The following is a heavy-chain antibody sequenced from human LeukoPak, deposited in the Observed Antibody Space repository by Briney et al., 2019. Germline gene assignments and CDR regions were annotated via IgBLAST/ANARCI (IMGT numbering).Heavy chain of an antibody. Sequence: GGSLRLSCAASGFTFSSYAMHWVRQAPGKGLEWVSGISWNSGSIGYADSVKGRFTISRDNAKNSLYLQMNSLRAEDTALYYCAKDIGLVHYYYGMDVWGQGTTVTVSS. D-gene: IGHD3-10*01. V-gene: IGHV3-9*01. CDR3: AKDIGLVHYYYGMDV. CDR2: ISWNSGSI. CDR1: GFTFSSYA. J-gene: IGHJ6*02.